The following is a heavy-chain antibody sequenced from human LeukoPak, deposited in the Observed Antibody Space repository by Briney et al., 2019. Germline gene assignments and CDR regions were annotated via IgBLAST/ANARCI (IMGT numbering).Heavy chain of an antibody. V-gene: IGHV1-69*04. J-gene: IGHJ4*02. D-gene: IGHD6-6*01. CDR2: IIPILGIA. CDR3: ARDDSSSYYYFDY. Sequence: SVKVSCKASGGTFSSYTISWLRQAPGQGLEWMGRIIPILGIANYAQKFQGRVTITADKSTSTAYMELSSLRSEDTAVYYCARDDSSSYYYFDYWGQGTLVTVSS. CDR1: GGTFSSYT.